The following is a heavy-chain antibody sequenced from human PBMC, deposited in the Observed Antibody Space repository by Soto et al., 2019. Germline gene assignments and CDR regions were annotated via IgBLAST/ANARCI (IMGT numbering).Heavy chain of an antibody. J-gene: IGHJ5*02. CDR2: IYYSGST. CDR3: ARECITVTKGWFDP. D-gene: IGHD4-17*01. Sequence: QVQLQESGPGLVKPSQTLSLTCTVSGGSISSGDYYWSWIRQPPGKGLEWIGYIYYSGSTYYNPSSTTRVTISVDTSKNQSSLKLSSVTGAGTTVYYCARECITVTKGWFDPWGQGTLVTVSS. V-gene: IGHV4-30-4*01. CDR1: GGSISSGDYY.